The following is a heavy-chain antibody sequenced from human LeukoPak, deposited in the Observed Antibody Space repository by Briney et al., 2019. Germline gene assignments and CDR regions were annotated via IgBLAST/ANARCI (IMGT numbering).Heavy chain of an antibody. CDR2: ISYDGSDK. CDR1: GLTFSSYG. D-gene: IGHD1-26*01. J-gene: IGHJ4*02. CDR3: AKDRSVVGARTARDDY. V-gene: IGHV3-30*18. Sequence: GRSLRLSCAASGLTFSSYGMHWVRQAPGKGLEWVAVISYDGSDKYYADSVKGRFTISRDNSKNTLYLQMNGLRAEDTAVYYCAKDRSVVGARTARDDYWGQGTLVTVSS.